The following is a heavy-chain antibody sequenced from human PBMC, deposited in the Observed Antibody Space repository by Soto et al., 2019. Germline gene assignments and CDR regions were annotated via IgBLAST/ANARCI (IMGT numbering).Heavy chain of an antibody. Sequence: GGSLRLSRAAPGFTFSRYDMHWVRQATGKGLEWVSAIVSAGDKYYRGSVKGRFTISRENAKNSLFLQMTSLKAEDTAVYYCARVGISYYYYDMDVWGQGTTVTVSS. J-gene: IGHJ6*02. CDR1: GFTFSRYD. CDR2: IVSAGDK. V-gene: IGHV3-13*01. D-gene: IGHD3-10*01. CDR3: ARVGISYYYYDMDV.